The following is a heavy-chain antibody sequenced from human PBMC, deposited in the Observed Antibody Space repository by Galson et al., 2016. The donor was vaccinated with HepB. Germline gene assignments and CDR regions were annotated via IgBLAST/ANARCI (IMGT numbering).Heavy chain of an antibody. CDR1: GFTFSSYG. J-gene: IGHJ4*02. Sequence: SLRLSCAASGFTFSSYGMHWVRQAPGKGLEWVAFISYDGSNTQYADSVKGRFTISRDNSKKTLYLQMNSLRAEDTAVYYCAKDGRIYCSSASCHDHFHYWGQGTLVTVSS. CDR3: AKDGRIYCSSASCHDHFHY. CDR2: ISYDGSNT. V-gene: IGHV3-30*18. D-gene: IGHD2-2*01.